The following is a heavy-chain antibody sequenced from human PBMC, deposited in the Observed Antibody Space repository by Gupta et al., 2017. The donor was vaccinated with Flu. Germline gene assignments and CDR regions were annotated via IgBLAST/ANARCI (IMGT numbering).Heavy chain of an antibody. CDR2: ITWDSTKI. V-gene: IGHV3-9*01. CDR3: TRLGGGYYFDY. D-gene: IGHD7-27*01. J-gene: IGHJ4*02. CDR1: GFTFDDYA. Sequence: EVRLVESGGGLVQPGGSLRLPCTAFGFTFDDYAYRWVRQPPGRGLEWVSQITWDSTKIDYADSVKGRFTTSRDNAKNSLYLQMDSLTVDDTAFYYCTRLGGGYYFDYWGQGALVTVSS.